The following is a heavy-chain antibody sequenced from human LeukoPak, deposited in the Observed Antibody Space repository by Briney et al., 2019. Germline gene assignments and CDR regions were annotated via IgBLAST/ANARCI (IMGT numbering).Heavy chain of an antibody. CDR1: EFAVSANY. CDR3: TKATFDH. Sequence: GGSLRLSCTCYEFAVSANYMSWVRQAPGKGLEWVSFIHPDGATSYAESVKGRFIISRDNSNNTLYLQINGLRVEDTAVYYCTKATFDHWGQGTMVVVSS. CDR2: IHPDGAT. J-gene: IGHJ3*01. V-gene: IGHV3-53*01. D-gene: IGHD5-12*01.